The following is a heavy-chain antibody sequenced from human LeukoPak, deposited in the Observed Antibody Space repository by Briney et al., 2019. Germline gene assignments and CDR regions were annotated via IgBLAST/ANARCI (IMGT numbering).Heavy chain of an antibody. Sequence: GESLKISCKGSGYSFTSYWIGWVRQMPGKGLEWMGIIYPGDSDTKYSPSFQGQVTISADKSISTAYLQWSSLRASDTAMYYCARRPSYDFWSGYYGVDGLDVWGQGTMVTVSS. V-gene: IGHV5-51*01. CDR2: IYPGDSDT. D-gene: IGHD3-3*01. CDR3: ARRPSYDFWSGYYGVDGLDV. J-gene: IGHJ3*01. CDR1: GYSFTSYW.